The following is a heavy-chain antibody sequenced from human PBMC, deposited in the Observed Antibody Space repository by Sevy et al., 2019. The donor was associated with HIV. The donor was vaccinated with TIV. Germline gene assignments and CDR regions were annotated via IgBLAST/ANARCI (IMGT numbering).Heavy chain of an antibody. J-gene: IGHJ4*02. Sequence: GESLKISCKASGYSFTSDWIGWVRQMPGKGLEWMGIIYPGDSDTRYSPSFEGQVTISADKSIGTAYLHWSSLKASDTAMYYCARRASYCGGDCYFFDYWGQGTLVTVSS. CDR2: IYPGDSDT. V-gene: IGHV5-51*01. D-gene: IGHD2-21*02. CDR1: GYSFTSDW. CDR3: ARRASYCGGDCYFFDY.